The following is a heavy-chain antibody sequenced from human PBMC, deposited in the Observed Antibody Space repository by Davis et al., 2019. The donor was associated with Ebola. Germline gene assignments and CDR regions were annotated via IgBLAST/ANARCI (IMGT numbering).Heavy chain of an antibody. V-gene: IGHV5-51*01. CDR2: IYPGDSDT. CDR3: ARHEVEQLVTQNDY. J-gene: IGHJ4*02. Sequence: GESLKIPCKGSGYQLTNYWLSWVRQMPGKGLEWVGMIYPGDSDTRYSPSFQGHVTISADKSLSTAYLQWSSLRAPDTAVYYCARHEVEQLVTQNDYWGQGTLVTVSS. CDR1: GYQLTNYW. D-gene: IGHD6-13*01.